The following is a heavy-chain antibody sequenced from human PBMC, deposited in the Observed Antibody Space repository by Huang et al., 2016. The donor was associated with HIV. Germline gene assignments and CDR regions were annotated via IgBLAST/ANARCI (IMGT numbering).Heavy chain of an antibody. Sequence: EVQLVESGGGLVQPGGSLTLSCAASGFTLRAYSMNWVGQTPGKGLGWVSYINNNGIKIFYAESVKGRFTISRDNAKNSLYLQMNSLRDDDTAVFYCATSYGYFPHWGQGTLVTVSS. V-gene: IGHV3-48*02. CDR2: INNNGIKI. CDR1: GFTLRAYS. CDR3: ATSYGYFPH. D-gene: IGHD5-18*01. J-gene: IGHJ1*01.